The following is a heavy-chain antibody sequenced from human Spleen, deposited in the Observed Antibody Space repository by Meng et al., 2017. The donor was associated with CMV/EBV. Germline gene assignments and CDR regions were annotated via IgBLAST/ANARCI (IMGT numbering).Heavy chain of an antibody. Sequence: GGSLRLSCVVSGFTFSSYSMNWVRQAPGKGLEWVSSSSSSSSYIYYADSVKGRFTISRDNAKNSLYLQMNSLRAEDTAVYYCARSPGAQLADYWGQGTLVTVSS. D-gene: IGHD6-13*01. CDR1: GFTFSSYS. V-gene: IGHV3-21*01. CDR2: SSSSSSYI. J-gene: IGHJ4*02. CDR3: ARSPGAQLADY.